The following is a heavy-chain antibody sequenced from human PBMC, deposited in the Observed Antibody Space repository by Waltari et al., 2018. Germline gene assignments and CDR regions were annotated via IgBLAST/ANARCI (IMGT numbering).Heavy chain of an antibody. D-gene: IGHD5-12*01. CDR3: ARGFGSATTSRFDP. CDR2: MDYSGRT. J-gene: IGHJ5*02. CDR1: GGHISSRSYY. V-gene: IGHV4-39*07. Sequence: QLQLQESGPGLVKPPETLSLTCTVSGGHISSRSYYWGWIRQPPEKGLEWVASMDYSGRTYYNPSLKSRVTISVDTSKNQFSLEVRSVTAADTAVYYCARGFGSATTSRFDPWGQGIVVTVSS.